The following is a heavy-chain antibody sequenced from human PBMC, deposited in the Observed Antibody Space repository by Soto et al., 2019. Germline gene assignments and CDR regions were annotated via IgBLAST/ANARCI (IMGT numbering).Heavy chain of an antibody. Sequence: GGSLRLSCAASGFTFNTYGMHWVRQAPGKGLEWVAIIWYDESNKYYADSVKGRFTISRDNSKNTLYLQMNSLRAEDTAVYYCARDLSKGYYFDYWGQGTLVTVSS. J-gene: IGHJ4*02. V-gene: IGHV3-33*01. CDR2: IWYDESNK. CDR3: ARDLSKGYYFDY. CDR1: GFTFNTYG.